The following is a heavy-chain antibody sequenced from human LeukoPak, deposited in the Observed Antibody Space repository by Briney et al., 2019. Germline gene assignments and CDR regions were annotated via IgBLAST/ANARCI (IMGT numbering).Heavy chain of an antibody. D-gene: IGHD1-26*01. CDR3: AKASRYSGSYWVDY. Sequence: GGSLRLSCAASGFTFSSYWMHWVRQAPGKGLVWVSRINSDGSSTNYADSVKGRFTISRDNSKNSLYLQMNSLRAEDTALYYCAKASRYSGSYWVDYWGQGTLVTVSS. V-gene: IGHV3-74*01. CDR2: INSDGSST. J-gene: IGHJ4*02. CDR1: GFTFSSYW.